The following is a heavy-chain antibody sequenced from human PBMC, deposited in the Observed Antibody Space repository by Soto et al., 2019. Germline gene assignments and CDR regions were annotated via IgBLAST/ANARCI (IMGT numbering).Heavy chain of an antibody. CDR2: ISYDGSNK. CDR3: ARENPLGRFAP. V-gene: IGHV3-30-3*01. Sequence: PGGSLRLSCAASGFTFSSYAMHWVRQAPGKGLEWVAVISYDGSNKYYADSVKGRFTISRDNSKNTLYLQMNSLRAEDTAVYYCARENPLGRFAPSGQRSLVTVSS. J-gene: IGHJ5*02. CDR1: GFTFSSYA.